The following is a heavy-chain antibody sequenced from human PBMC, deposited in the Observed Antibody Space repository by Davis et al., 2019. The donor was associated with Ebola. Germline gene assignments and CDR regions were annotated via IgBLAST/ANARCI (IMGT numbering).Heavy chain of an antibody. V-gene: IGHV3-21*01. CDR1: GFTISSHS. D-gene: IGHD6-6*01. CDR3: ARDGSNSYFDY. J-gene: IGHJ4*02. CDR2: IGSTTNFI. Sequence: GESLKISCAASGFTISSHSMNWVRQAPVKGLECVSSIGSTTNFIYYADSVKGRFTISRDNAKNSLYLQMNSLRAEDTAVYYCARDGSNSYFDYWGQGNLVTVSS.